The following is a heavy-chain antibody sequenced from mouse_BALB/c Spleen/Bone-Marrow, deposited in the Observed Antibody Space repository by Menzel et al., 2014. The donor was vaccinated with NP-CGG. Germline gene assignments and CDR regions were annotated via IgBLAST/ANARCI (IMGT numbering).Heavy chain of an antibody. J-gene: IGHJ2*01. Sequence: QVQLQQSGAELAKPGASVKMSCKASGYTFTNYWMHWVKQRPGQGLEWIGYINPSTGYTEYNQKFKDKATLTADKSSTTAYMQRSSLTSKDSAVDYCAREWGNRSTRITTKVSDYWGQGTTLTVSS. CDR3: AREWGNRSTRITTKVSDY. CDR1: GYTFTNYW. V-gene: IGHV1-7*01. CDR2: INPSTGYT. D-gene: IGHD2-4*01.